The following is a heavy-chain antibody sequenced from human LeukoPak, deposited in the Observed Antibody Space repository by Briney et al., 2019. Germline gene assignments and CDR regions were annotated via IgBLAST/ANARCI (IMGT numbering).Heavy chain of an antibody. CDR2: IYYSGRT. V-gene: IGHV4-59*01. CDR1: GGSISSNY. CDR3: ARWEYDSSGYRKIDY. Sequence: SETLSLTCTVSGGSISSNYWNWIRQPPGKGLEWIGYIYYSGRTNYNPSLKSRVTISVDTSKNQFSLNLSSVTAADTAVYYCARWEYDSSGYRKIDYWGQGTPVTVSS. D-gene: IGHD3-22*01. J-gene: IGHJ4*02.